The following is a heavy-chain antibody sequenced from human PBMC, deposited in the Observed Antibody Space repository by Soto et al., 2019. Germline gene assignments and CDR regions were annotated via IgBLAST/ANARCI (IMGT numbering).Heavy chain of an antibody. J-gene: IGHJ6*02. CDR3: VKDLGYCSSTSCYTLRVGTGSDYYYGMDV. V-gene: IGHV3-64D*06. D-gene: IGHD2-2*02. Sequence: EVQLVESGGGLVQPGGSLRLSCSASGFTFSSYAMHWVRQAPGKGLEYVSAISSNGGSTYYADSVKGRFTISRDNSKNTLYLQMSSLRAEDTAVYYCVKDLGYCSSTSCYTLRVGTGSDYYYGMDVWGQGTTVTVSS. CDR2: ISSNGGST. CDR1: GFTFSSYA.